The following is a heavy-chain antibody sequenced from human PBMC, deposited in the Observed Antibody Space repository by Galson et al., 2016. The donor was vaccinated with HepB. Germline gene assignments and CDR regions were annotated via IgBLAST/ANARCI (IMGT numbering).Heavy chain of an antibody. CDR2: IYFNGRDI. CDR3: VRDRATYDSSGYWFDY. Sequence: SLRLSCAASGFTFSSYDMHWVRQATGKGWEWLAVIYFNGRDIYYADSVKGRFTISRDTSKNKLYLQMNSLRAEDTAVYYCVRDRATYDSSGYWFDYWGQGALVTVSS. V-gene: IGHV3-33*08. CDR1: GFTFSSYD. J-gene: IGHJ4*02. D-gene: IGHD3-22*01.